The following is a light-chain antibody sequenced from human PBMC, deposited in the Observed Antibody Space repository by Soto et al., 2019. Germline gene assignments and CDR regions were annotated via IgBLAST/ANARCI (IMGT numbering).Light chain of an antibody. Sequence: DIHRTQSPSSLSASVGDRVTITCRASQSINTYLNWYQQKPGKAPKLLIFAASSLQSGVPSRFSGSGSGTDFTLTISSLQPEDFATYYCQQTYSTPITFGQGTRLEIK. J-gene: IGKJ5*01. CDR1: QSINTY. CDR3: QQTYSTPIT. CDR2: AAS. V-gene: IGKV1-39*01.